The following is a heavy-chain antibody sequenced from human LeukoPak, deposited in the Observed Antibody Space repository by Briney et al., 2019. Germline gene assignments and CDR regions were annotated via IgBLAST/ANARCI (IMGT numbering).Heavy chain of an antibody. Sequence: GGSLRHSCAASGFTFSSYAMSWVRQAPGKGLEWVSAISGSGGSTYYADSVKGRFTISRDNSKNTLYLQMNSLRAEATAVYYCAKDPGSVYDFWSGYYTSQFDYWGQGTLVTVSS. D-gene: IGHD3-3*01. J-gene: IGHJ4*02. V-gene: IGHV3-23*01. CDR1: GFTFSSYA. CDR2: ISGSGGST. CDR3: AKDPGSVYDFWSGYYTSQFDY.